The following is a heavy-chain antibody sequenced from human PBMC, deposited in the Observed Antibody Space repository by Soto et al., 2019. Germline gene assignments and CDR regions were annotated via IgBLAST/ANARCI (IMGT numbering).Heavy chain of an antibody. J-gene: IGHJ5*01. CDR3: ARGGTWFDP. V-gene: IGHV3-7*05. Sequence: EVQLEESGGGLVQPGGSLRLSCAASEFSFGDYWIAGFGQAPGKGLEWVANLDQGGGEKHYVDFVKGRFTISRDNAKNSLYLQMNSLRAEDTPVYYCARGGTWFDPWGQGTLVTVSS. D-gene: IGHD1-7*01. CDR2: LDQGGGEK. CDR1: EFSFGDYW.